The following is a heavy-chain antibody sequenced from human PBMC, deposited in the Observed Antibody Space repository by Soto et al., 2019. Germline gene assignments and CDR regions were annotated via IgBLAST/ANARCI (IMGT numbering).Heavy chain of an antibody. D-gene: IGHD1-1*01. J-gene: IGHJ4*02. Sequence: PSETLSLTFTVSGGSISSYYWSWIRQPPGKGLEWIGYIYYSGSTNYNPSLKSRVTISVDTSKNQFSLKMSSVTAADTAVYYCARLATRYYFDYWGQGTLVSVSS. CDR2: IYYSGST. CDR1: GGSISSYY. CDR3: ARLATRYYFDY. V-gene: IGHV4-59*01.